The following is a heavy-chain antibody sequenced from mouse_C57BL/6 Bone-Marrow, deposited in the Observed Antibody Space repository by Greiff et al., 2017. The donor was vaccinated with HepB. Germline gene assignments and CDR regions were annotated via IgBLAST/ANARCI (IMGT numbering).Heavy chain of an antibody. CDR3: ARETHYYGSMFAY. D-gene: IGHD1-1*01. J-gene: IGHJ3*01. Sequence: VKLQQSGPELVKPGASVKISCKASGYAFSSSWMNWVKQRPGKGLEWIGRIYPGDGDTNYNGKFKGKATLTADKSSSTAYMQLSSLTSEDSAVYFCARETHYYGSMFAYWGQGTLVTVSA. V-gene: IGHV1-82*01. CDR1: GYAFSSSW. CDR2: IYPGDGDT.